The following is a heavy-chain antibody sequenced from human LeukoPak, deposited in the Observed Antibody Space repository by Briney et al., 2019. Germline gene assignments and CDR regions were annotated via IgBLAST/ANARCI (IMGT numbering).Heavy chain of an antibody. V-gene: IGHV1-2*02. CDR1: GGTFSSYA. Sequence: ASVKVSCKASGGTFSSYAISWVRQAPGRGLEWMGWINPNSGGTNYAQKFQGRVTMTRDTSISTAYMELNWLRSDDTAVYYCARSSGWYGSWFDPWGQGTLVTVSS. D-gene: IGHD6-19*01. CDR2: INPNSGGT. J-gene: IGHJ5*02. CDR3: ARSSGWYGSWFDP.